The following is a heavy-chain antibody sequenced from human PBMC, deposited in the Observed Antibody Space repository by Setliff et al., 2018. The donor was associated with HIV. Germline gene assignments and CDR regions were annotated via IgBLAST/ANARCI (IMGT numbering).Heavy chain of an antibody. Sequence: PSETLSLTCIVSGDYIDEYYWSWIRQPPGKGLEWIGYVYSNGRADYSPSLKSRVSISVDTSKNHFSLRLSSVTAADTAVYYCTRRSGASYYSEFYYYMDVWGKGTTVTVSS. CDR2: VYSNGRA. D-gene: IGHD2-15*01. V-gene: IGHV4-59*08. CDR3: TRRSGASYYSEFYYYMDV. J-gene: IGHJ6*03. CDR1: GDYIDEYY.